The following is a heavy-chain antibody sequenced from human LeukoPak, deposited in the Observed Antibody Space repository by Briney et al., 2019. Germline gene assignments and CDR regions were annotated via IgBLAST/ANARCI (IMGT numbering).Heavy chain of an antibody. CDR2: INYDGSNK. Sequence: GGSLRLSCAASGFTFSSYGMHWVRQAPGKGLGWVAVINYDGSNKYYADSVKGRFTISRDNSKNTLYLQMNSLRVEDTAVYYCARALSTGGRIDYWGQGTLVTVSS. CDR3: ARALSTGGRIDY. V-gene: IGHV3-33*01. D-gene: IGHD2-8*02. J-gene: IGHJ4*02. CDR1: GFTFSSYG.